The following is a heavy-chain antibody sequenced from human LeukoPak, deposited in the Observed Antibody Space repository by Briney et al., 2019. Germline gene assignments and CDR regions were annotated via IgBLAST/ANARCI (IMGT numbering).Heavy chain of an antibody. CDR1: GYTFTSYY. J-gene: IGHJ4*02. Sequence: GASVKVSCKASGYTFTSYYLHWVRQAPGQGLEWMGWISAYNGNTNYAQKLQGRVTMTTDTSTSAAYMELRSLRSDDTAVYYCARDPAYYDSSGYFDYWGQGTLVTVSS. D-gene: IGHD3-22*01. V-gene: IGHV1-18*04. CDR2: ISAYNGNT. CDR3: ARDPAYYDSSGYFDY.